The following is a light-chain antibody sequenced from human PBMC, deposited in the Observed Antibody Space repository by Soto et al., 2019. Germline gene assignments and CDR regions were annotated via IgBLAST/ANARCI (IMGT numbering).Light chain of an antibody. Sequence: QAVVTQEASLTVSPGGTVTLTCASSTGAVTSGNYPNWFQQKPGQAPRALIYSTSNKQSWTPARFSGSLLGGKAALTLSGVQPEDEAEYYCLLYYGGAWVFGGGTKFTVL. J-gene: IGLJ3*02. CDR3: LLYYGGAWV. V-gene: IGLV7-43*01. CDR2: STS. CDR1: TGAVTSGNY.